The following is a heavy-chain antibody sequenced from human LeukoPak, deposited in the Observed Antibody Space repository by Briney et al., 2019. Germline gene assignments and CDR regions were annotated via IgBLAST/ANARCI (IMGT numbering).Heavy chain of an antibody. D-gene: IGHD5-18*01. CDR1: GGSISSSNW. Sequence: PSETLSLTCAVSGGSISSSNWWSWVRQPPGKGLEWIGEIYHSGSTNYNPSLKSRVTISVDRSKNQFSLKLSSVTAADTAVYYCARDPVDTAMETNYWGQGTLVTVSS. CDR2: IYHSGST. J-gene: IGHJ4*02. CDR3: ARDPVDTAMETNY. V-gene: IGHV4-4*02.